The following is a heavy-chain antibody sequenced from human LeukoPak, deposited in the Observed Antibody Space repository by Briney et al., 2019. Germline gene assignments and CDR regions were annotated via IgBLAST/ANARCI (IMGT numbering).Heavy chain of an antibody. D-gene: IGHD3-10*01. J-gene: IGHJ5*02. V-gene: IGHV4-39*07. CDR3: ARVKPFIRGVPNWFDP. CDR1: GDSISNSNYY. CDR2: IYYSGTT. Sequence: SETLSLTCTVSGDSISNSNYYWGWIRQPPGNGLEWIGSIYYSGTTYYKPSLKSRVTISVDMSKNQFFLNLTSVTAADTALYYCARVKPFIRGVPNWFDPWGQGVLATVSS.